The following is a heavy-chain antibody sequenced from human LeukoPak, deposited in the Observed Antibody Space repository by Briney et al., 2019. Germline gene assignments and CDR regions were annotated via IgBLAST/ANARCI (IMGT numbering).Heavy chain of an antibody. CDR1: GGSISSYH. V-gene: IGHV4-59*01. J-gene: IGHJ5*02. D-gene: IGHD3-3*01. Sequence: SETLSLTCTVSGGSISSYHWSWIRQPAGKGLEWIGYIYYSGSTNYNPSLKSRVTISVDTSKNQFSLKLSSVTAADTAVYYCARVLLSNYDFWSGYSNWFDPWGQGTLVTVSS. CDR3: ARVLLSNYDFWSGYSNWFDP. CDR2: IYYSGST.